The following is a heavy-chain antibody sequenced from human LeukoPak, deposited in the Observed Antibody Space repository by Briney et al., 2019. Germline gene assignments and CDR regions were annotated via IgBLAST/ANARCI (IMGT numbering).Heavy chain of an antibody. CDR3: ARDAIAARPRNWFDP. Sequence: PGGSLRLSCVASGFTFSSDSMNWVRQAPGKGLEWVSYISESSTYIYYAKSVKGRFTISRDNAKNSLYLQMNSLRGEDTAVYYCARDAIAARPRNWFDPWGQGTLVTVSS. CDR1: GFTFSSDS. J-gene: IGHJ5*02. D-gene: IGHD6-6*01. CDR2: ISESSTYI. V-gene: IGHV3-21*01.